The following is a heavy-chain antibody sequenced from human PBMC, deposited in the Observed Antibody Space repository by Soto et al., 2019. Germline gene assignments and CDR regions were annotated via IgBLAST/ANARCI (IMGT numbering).Heavy chain of an antibody. V-gene: IGHV1-58*02. CDR1: GFTFTSSA. D-gene: IGHD1-26*01. CDR3: AAASSDSGSYDSLFDY. J-gene: IGHJ4*02. Sequence: SVKVSCKASGFTFTSSAMQWVLQARGQRLEWIGWIVVGSGNTNYAQKFQERVTITRDMSTSTAYMELSSLRSEDTAVYYCAAASSDSGSYDSLFDYWGQGTLVTVSS. CDR2: IVVGSGNT.